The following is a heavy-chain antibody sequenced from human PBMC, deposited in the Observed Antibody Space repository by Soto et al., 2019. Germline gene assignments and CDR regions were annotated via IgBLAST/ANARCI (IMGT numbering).Heavy chain of an antibody. CDR3: ARANWNGSFDL. Sequence: QVQLTQSGAEVKKPGSSLKVSCKASGGSFSTYLFNWVRQAPGQGLEWMGGIIPIFETTHYAQKFQGRLTITADDSSTTAYMELPRLTSADTAVYYCARANWNGSFDLWGQGTPVTVPS. D-gene: IGHD1-1*01. CDR2: IIPIFETT. V-gene: IGHV1-69*01. CDR1: GGSFSTYL. J-gene: IGHJ4*02.